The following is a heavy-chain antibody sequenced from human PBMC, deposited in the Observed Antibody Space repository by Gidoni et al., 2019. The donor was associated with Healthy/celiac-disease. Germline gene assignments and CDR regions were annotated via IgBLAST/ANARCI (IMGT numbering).Heavy chain of an antibody. V-gene: IGHV3-33*01. J-gene: IGHJ6*02. CDR2: IWYDGSNK. CDR1: GFTFISYG. CDR3: ARDPYYYGMDV. Sequence: QVQLVESGGGVVQPGRSLRLSCAASGFTFISYGMHWVRQAPGQGLEWVAVIWYDGSNKYYADSVKGRFTISRDNSKNTLYLQMNSLRAEDTAVYYCARDPYYYGMDVWGQGTTVTVSS.